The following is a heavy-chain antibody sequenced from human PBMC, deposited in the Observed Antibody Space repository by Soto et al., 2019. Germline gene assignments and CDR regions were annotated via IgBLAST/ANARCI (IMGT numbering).Heavy chain of an antibody. Sequence: QVQLQESGPGLVKPSGTLSLTCAVSGCSFTSNNWWTWVRQPPGQGLEWIGEIYRTGSTNYNPSLKGQVTISLDKSENQISLKVTSLTAADTAVYYCASRDPGTSVDYWGQGTLVTVSS. J-gene: IGHJ4*02. CDR1: GCSFTSNNW. CDR2: IYRTGST. V-gene: IGHV4-4*02. D-gene: IGHD1-7*01. CDR3: ASRDPGTSVDY.